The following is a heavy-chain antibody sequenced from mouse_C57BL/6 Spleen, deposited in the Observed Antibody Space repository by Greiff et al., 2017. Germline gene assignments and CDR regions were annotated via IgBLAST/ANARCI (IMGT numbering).Heavy chain of an antibody. D-gene: IGHD1-1*01. CDR3: ARYPLYYGSTNWYFDV. Sequence: VQLQQSGTELVKPGASVKLSCKASGYTFTSYWMHWVKQRPGQGLEWIGNINPSNGGTNYNEKFKSKATLTVDKSSSTAYMQLSSLTSEDSAVYYCARYPLYYGSTNWYFDVWGTGTTVTVSS. V-gene: IGHV1-53*01. J-gene: IGHJ1*03. CDR1: GYTFTSYW. CDR2: INPSNGGT.